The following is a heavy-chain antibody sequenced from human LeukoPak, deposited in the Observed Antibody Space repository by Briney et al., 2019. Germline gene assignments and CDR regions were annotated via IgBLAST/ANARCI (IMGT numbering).Heavy chain of an antibody. D-gene: IGHD6-13*01. Sequence: GGSLRLSCAASGFTFSSYWMSWVRQAPGKGLEWVANIKQDGSEKYYVDSVKGRFTISRDNAKNSLYLQMNSLRAEDTDVYYCARTYSSPYFDYWGQGTLVTVSS. V-gene: IGHV3-7*01. CDR3: ARTYSSPYFDY. J-gene: IGHJ4*02. CDR2: IKQDGSEK. CDR1: GFTFSSYW.